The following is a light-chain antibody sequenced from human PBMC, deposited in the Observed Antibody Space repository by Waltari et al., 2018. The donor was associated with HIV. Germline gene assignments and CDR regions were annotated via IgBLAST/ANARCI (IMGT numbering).Light chain of an antibody. CDR3: MQALQTPT. CDR1: QSLLRGNGYNY. CDR2: LGS. V-gene: IGKV2-28*01. J-gene: IGKJ4*01. Sequence: DTVMTQSPLSLPVTPGEPASISCRSSQSLLRGNGYNYLHWYLQKPGQSPQLLIYLGSNRASGVPDRFTGSGSGTYFTLKITRVEAEDVGVYFCMQALQTPTFGGGTKVEIK.